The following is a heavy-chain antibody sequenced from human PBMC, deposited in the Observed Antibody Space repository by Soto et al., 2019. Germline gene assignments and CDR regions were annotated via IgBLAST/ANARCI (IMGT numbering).Heavy chain of an antibody. J-gene: IGHJ6*02. CDR2: IIPMFGAA. V-gene: IGHV1-69*13. CDR1: GGTISSYV. CDR3: ARDVRYGVDYFHHYGLDV. D-gene: IGHD2-8*01. Sequence: SVKVSCKASGGTISSYVTSWVRQAPGQGLEWMGGIIPMFGAANYAQKFHGRVTITADESTSTAYMELSSLRSDDTAVYFCARDVRYGVDYFHHYGLDVWGQGXTVTVYS.